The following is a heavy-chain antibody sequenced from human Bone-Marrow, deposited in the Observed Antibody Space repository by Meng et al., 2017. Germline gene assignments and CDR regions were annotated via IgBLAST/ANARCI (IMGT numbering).Heavy chain of an antibody. CDR3: ATPKPYGDYVGAFDI. Sequence: SVKVSCKASGGTFSSYAISWVRQAPGQGLEWMGGIIPIFGTANYAQKFQGRVTITADESTSTAYMELSSLRSEDTAVYYCATPKPYGDYVGAFDIWGQGKKVTVSS. CDR1: GGTFSSYA. CDR2: IIPIFGTA. V-gene: IGHV1-69*13. D-gene: IGHD4-17*01. J-gene: IGHJ3*02.